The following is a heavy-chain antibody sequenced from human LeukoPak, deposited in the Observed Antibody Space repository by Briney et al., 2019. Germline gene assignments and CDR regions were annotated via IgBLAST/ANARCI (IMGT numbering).Heavy chain of an antibody. CDR3: ARFLMVRGVMNYYYGMDV. Sequence: GGSLRLSCAASGFTFSSYGMHWVRQAPGKGLEWEAVIWYDGSNKYYADSVKGRFTISRDNSKNTLYLQMNSLRAEDTAVYYCARFLMVRGVMNYYYGMDVWGQGTTVTVSS. CDR2: IWYDGSNK. V-gene: IGHV3-33*01. J-gene: IGHJ6*02. D-gene: IGHD3-10*01. CDR1: GFTFSSYG.